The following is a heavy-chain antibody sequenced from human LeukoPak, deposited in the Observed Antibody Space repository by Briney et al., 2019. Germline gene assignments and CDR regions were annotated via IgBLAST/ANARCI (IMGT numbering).Heavy chain of an antibody. Sequence: SETLSLTCTVSGGSISSYYWSWIRQPPEKGLEWIGSIYYSGSTYYNSSLKSRVTISVDTSKNQFSLKLSSVTAADTAVYYCARTFGYSYGYLDYWGQGTLVTVSS. CDR3: ARTFGYSYGYLDY. CDR1: GGSISSYY. D-gene: IGHD5-18*01. V-gene: IGHV4-59*05. CDR2: IYYSGST. J-gene: IGHJ4*02.